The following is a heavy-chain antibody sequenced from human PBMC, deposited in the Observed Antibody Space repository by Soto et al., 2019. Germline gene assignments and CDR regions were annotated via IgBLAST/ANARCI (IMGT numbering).Heavy chain of an antibody. CDR1: GGSISNAYYY. CDR2: IYYSGST. V-gene: IGHV4-30-4*01. D-gene: IGHD3-9*01. Sequence: SETLSLTCSVAGGSISNAYYYWSWIRQPPLKGLEWIGNIYYSGSTYYNPSLKSRVTISVDTSKNQFSLKLSSVTAADTAVYYCARDFTKQLRYFDGYYGMDVWGQGNKVNGSS. J-gene: IGHJ6*02. CDR3: ARDFTKQLRYFDGYYGMDV.